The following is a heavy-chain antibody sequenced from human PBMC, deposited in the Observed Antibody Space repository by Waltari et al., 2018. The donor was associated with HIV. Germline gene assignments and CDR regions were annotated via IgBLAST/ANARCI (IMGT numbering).Heavy chain of an antibody. CDR3: AKVKGRTENYWGYYFDY. D-gene: IGHD2-8*02. V-gene: IGHV3-23*01. Sequence: EVQLLESGGGLVQPGGSLRLSCAASGFTFSSYAMSWVRQAPGKGLEWVSAISGSGGSTYYADSVKGRFTISRDNSKNTLYLQMNSLRAEDTAVYYCAKVKGRTENYWGYYFDYWGQGTLVTVSS. CDR1: GFTFSSYA. J-gene: IGHJ4*02. CDR2: ISGSGGST.